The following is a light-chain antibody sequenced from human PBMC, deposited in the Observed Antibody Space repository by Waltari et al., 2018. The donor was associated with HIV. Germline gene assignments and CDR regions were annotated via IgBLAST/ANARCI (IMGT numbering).Light chain of an antibody. CDR1: QTVSGA. Sequence: EIVMTQSPGTLSAPPGERATLSCRASQTVSGALAWYQQKPGQSPRLLIYGASTRATGIPARFSGSASGTEFTLTISGLQSEDVAVYYCQQYKSWPLTFGGGTTVEI. CDR3: QQYKSWPLT. CDR2: GAS. V-gene: IGKV3-15*01. J-gene: IGKJ4*01.